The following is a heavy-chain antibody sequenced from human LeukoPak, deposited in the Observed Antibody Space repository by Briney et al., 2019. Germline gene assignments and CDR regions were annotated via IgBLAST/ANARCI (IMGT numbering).Heavy chain of an antibody. Sequence: PSETPSLTCTVSGGSISSSSYYWGWIRQPPGKGLEWIGNIYYSGNTYYNPSLKSRVTISVDTSKNQFSLKLSSVTAADTAVYYCARQWTVEMATIGLWGQGTLVTVSS. V-gene: IGHV4-39*01. J-gene: IGHJ5*02. CDR2: IYYSGNT. CDR3: ARQWTVEMATIGL. D-gene: IGHD5-24*01. CDR1: GGSISSSSYY.